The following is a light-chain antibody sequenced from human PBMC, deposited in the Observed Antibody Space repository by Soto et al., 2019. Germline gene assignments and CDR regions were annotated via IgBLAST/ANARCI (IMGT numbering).Light chain of an antibody. J-gene: IGKJ4*01. Sequence: SVLPQSPCTLSLSPGERSTLSCTSSQPIISNFLAWYQQKPGQAPILLIYGASSRATATPDRFRGSGSGTDFTLTINRLEPEDFALYYCQQYSAYPLSFGGGTKVDIK. V-gene: IGKV3-20*01. CDR2: GAS. CDR1: QPIISNF. CDR3: QQYSAYPLS.